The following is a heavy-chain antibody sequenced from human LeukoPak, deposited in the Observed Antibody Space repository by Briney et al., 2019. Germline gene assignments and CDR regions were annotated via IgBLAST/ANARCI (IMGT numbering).Heavy chain of an antibody. V-gene: IGHV3-7*05. CDR1: GFNFSSYW. D-gene: IGHD6-19*01. Sequence: GGSLRLYCAASGFNFSSYWRIWVRQAPGKGLEGVVNIKQGGSEKYYVDSVKGRFTISRDNAKNSLYLQMNSLRAEDTAVCDGVKERYISGWSDSFHFWGQGTLVTVSS. CDR2: IKQGGSEK. J-gene: IGHJ4*02. CDR3: VKERYISGWSDSFHF.